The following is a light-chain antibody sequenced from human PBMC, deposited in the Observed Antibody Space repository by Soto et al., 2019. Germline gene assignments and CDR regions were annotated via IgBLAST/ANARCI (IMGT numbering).Light chain of an antibody. J-gene: IGKJ1*01. CDR3: QQSYSTPPWT. CDR1: QSIVTY. V-gene: IGKV1-39*01. CDR2: AAS. Sequence: DIKMTQSPSSLSASVGDRVTIPCRSSQSIVTYLNWYLQKPGKAPKLLIYAASNLQSGVPSRFSGSGSGTDFTLTISSLQPEDFATYFCQQSYSTPPWTFGQGTKVDIK.